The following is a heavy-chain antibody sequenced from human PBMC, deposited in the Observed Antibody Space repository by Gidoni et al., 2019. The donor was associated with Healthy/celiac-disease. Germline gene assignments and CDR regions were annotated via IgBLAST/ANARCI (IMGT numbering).Heavy chain of an antibody. D-gene: IGHD3-10*01. CDR3: ARVMGRITMVRGVIIGP. V-gene: IGHV4-34*01. CDR1: GASFSGYY. Sequence: QVQLQQWGAGLLKPSETLSLTCAVYGASFSGYYWSWTRQPPGKGLEWIGEINHSGSTNYNPSLKSRVTISVDTSKNQFSLKLSSVTAADTAVYYCARVMGRITMVRGVIIGPWGQGTMVTVSS. J-gene: IGHJ3*01. CDR2: INHSGST.